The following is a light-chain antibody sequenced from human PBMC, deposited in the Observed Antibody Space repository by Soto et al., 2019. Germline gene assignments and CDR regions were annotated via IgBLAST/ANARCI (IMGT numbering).Light chain of an antibody. J-gene: IGKJ4*01. CDR2: GAS. Sequence: EIVLTQSPGTLSLSPGERATLSCRASHSVSTYVTYLAWYQQKPGQAPGLLIYGASNRAPGIPARFRGSGAGTDFTLTISRPGPGDFAVYYCQEASKRAPVFGGGTKV. V-gene: IGKV3-11*01. CDR3: QEASKRAPV. CDR1: HSVSTY.